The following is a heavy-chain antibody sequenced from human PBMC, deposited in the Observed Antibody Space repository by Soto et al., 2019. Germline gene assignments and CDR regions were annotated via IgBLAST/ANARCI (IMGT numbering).Heavy chain of an antibody. V-gene: IGHV5-51*03. J-gene: IGHJ1*01. Sequence: EVQLVQSGAEVKKPGESLKISCKGSGYSFTSYWIGWVRQMPGKGLEWMGIIYPGDSDTRYSPSFQGQVTISADKSISTAYLQWSSLKASDTAMYYCARHHYGDYARAEYFQHWGQGTLVTVSS. CDR2: IYPGDSDT. CDR1: GYSFTSYW. CDR3: ARHHYGDYARAEYFQH. D-gene: IGHD4-17*01.